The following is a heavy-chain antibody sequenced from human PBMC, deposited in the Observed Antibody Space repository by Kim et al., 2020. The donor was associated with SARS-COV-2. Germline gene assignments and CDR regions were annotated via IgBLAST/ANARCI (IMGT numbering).Heavy chain of an antibody. CDR2: T. Sequence: TYYADSVKGRFTISRDNSKNTLYLQMNSLRAEDTAVYYCARSSYSYGMDVWGQGTTVTVSS. J-gene: IGHJ6*02. CDR3: ARSSYSYGMDV. D-gene: IGHD2-15*01. V-gene: IGHV3-53*01.